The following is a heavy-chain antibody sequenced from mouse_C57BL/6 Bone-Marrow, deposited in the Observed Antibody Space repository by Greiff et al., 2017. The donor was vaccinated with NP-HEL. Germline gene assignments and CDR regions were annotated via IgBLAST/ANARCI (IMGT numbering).Heavy chain of an antibody. CDR3: TIYYDYP. V-gene: IGHV1-15*01. CDR1: GYTFTDYE. J-gene: IGHJ3*01. D-gene: IGHD2-4*01. Sequence: LVESGAELVRPGASVTLSCKASGYTFTDYEMHWVKQTPVHGLEWIGAIDPETGGTAYNQKFKGKAILTADKSSSTAYMELRSLTSEDSAVYYCTIYYDYPWGPGTLVTVSA. CDR2: IDPETGGT.